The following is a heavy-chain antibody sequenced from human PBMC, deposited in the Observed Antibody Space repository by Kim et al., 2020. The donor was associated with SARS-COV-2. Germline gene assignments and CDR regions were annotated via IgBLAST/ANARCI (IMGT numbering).Heavy chain of an antibody. V-gene: IGHV4-38-2*02. Sequence: SETLSLTCTVSGFSISTAYYWGWIRQPPGKGLEWIGSIYHSGATYYNPSLKSRVTISLDTSQNQFSLRLSSVTAPDTAVYFCAKDLGNAVIDYWGQGTL. J-gene: IGHJ4*02. CDR1: GFSISTAYY. D-gene: IGHD1-1*01. CDR2: IYHSGAT. CDR3: AKDLGNAVIDY.